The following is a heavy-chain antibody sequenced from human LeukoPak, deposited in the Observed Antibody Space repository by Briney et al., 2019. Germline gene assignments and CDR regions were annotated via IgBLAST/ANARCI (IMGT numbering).Heavy chain of an antibody. CDR1: GFTFSSYW. Sequence: PGGSLRLSCAASGFTFSSYWMSWVRQAPGKGLEWVGRIRNKANSYTTEYAASVKGRFTISRDDSKNSMYLQMNSLRAEDTAVYYCAKAHCSSTSCPGDYWGQGTLVTVSS. J-gene: IGHJ4*02. V-gene: IGHV3-72*01. CDR3: AKAHCSSTSCPGDY. CDR2: IRNKANSYTT. D-gene: IGHD2-2*01.